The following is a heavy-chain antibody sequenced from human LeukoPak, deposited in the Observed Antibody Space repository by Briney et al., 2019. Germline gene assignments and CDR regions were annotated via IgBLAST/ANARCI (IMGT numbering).Heavy chain of an antibody. CDR2: IYHSGST. J-gene: IGHJ6*03. CDR3: ATNYGSGSTFGAYYYYHMDV. V-gene: IGHV4-38-2*02. CDR1: GYSISSGHY. D-gene: IGHD3-10*01. Sequence: SETLSLTCTVSGYSISSGHYWGWIRQPPGKGLEGIGSIYHSGSTYYNPSLKSRVTISVDTSTNQFSLKLSSVTAADTAVYYCATNYGSGSTFGAYYYYHMDVWGKGTTVTVSS.